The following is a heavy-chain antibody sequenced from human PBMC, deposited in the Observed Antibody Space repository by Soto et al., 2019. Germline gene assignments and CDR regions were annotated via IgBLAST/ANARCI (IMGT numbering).Heavy chain of an antibody. CDR1: GVSIRSGGYY. D-gene: IGHD6-19*01. J-gene: IGHJ4*02. CDR2: IYYNGSP. Sequence: TLSLTCTGSGVSIRSGGYYWSWIRQHPGKGLEWIGYIYYNGSPYYNPSLKSRVTISVDPSKNRFSLDLNSVTAADTAVYYCARQNPYSSGSYYFDFWGQGALVTVSS. CDR3: ARQNPYSSGSYYFDF. V-gene: IGHV4-31*03.